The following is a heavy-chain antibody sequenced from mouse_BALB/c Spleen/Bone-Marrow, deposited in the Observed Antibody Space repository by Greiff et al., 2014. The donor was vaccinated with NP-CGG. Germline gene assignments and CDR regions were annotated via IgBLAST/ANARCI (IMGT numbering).Heavy chain of an antibody. Sequence: EVMLVESGGGLVQPGGSLRLSCATSGFTFTDYYMNWVRQPPGKALEWLGLIRNKVNGHTTDYSASVKGRFTISRNDSQSILYLQMNTLRSEDSATYYCARDKDGNYEGFAFWGQGTLVTVSA. J-gene: IGHJ3*01. CDR2: IRNKVNGHTT. D-gene: IGHD2-1*01. V-gene: IGHV7-3*02. CDR3: ARDKDGNYEGFAF. CDR1: GFTFTDYY.